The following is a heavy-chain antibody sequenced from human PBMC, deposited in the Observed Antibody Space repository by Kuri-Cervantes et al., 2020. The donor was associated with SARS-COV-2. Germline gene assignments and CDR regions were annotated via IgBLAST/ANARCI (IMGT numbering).Heavy chain of an antibody. J-gene: IGHJ5*02. CDR2: ISSSSSYI. CDR3: ARDYDFWSGYHNWFDP. D-gene: IGHD3-3*01. CDR1: GFTFSSYS. V-gene: IGHV3-21*01. Sequence: GESLKISCAASGFTFSSYSMNWVRQAPGKGLEWVSSISSSSSYIYYADSVKGRFTISRDNAKNSLYLQMNSLRAEDTAVYYCARDYDFWSGYHNWFDPWGQGTLVTVSS.